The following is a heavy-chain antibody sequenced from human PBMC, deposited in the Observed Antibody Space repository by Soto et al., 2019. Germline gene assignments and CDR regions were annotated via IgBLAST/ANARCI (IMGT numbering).Heavy chain of an antibody. V-gene: IGHV1-69*13. CDR1: GGTFTNYA. J-gene: IGHJ6*02. CDR3: ARWLEEAGIGGNYYYGRDV. D-gene: IGHD3-10*01. Sequence: VQLVQSGAEVKKPGSSVKVSCKASGGTFTNYAFSWVRQAPGQGLEWLGGLIPIFGTADYAQKFQGRVTITADETTSTAHMELSSLRSDDTAVYYCARWLEEAGIGGNYYYGRDVWGQGTTVTVSS. CDR2: LIPIFGTA.